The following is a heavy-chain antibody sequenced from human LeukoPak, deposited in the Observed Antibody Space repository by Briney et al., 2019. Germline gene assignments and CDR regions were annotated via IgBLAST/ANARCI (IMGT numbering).Heavy chain of an antibody. CDR3: ARAHQSGYDNCLDP. CDR2: IYYSGTT. V-gene: IGHV4-31*03. Sequence: SETLSLTCTVSGGSISSGGHYWNWIRQHPGRGLEWIGYIYYSGTTYYNPSLKGRVTISLDTSKNQFSLKLSSVTAADTAVYYCARAHQSGYDNCLDPWGQGTLVTVSS. D-gene: IGHD3-3*01. J-gene: IGHJ5*02. CDR1: GGSISSGGHY.